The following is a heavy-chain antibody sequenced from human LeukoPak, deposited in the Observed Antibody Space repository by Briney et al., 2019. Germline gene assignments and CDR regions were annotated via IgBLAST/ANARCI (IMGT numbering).Heavy chain of an antibody. Sequence: PGGSLRLSCAASGFTFSDYYMSWIRQAPGKGLEWVSYISSSGSTMYYADSVKGRFTISRDNAKNSLYLQMNSLRAEDTAMYYCARVSRSSSWYVYYYGMDVWGQGTTVTVSS. CDR3: ARVSRSSSWYVYYYGMDV. V-gene: IGHV3-11*01. CDR2: ISSSGSTM. CDR1: GFTFSDYY. J-gene: IGHJ6*02. D-gene: IGHD6-13*01.